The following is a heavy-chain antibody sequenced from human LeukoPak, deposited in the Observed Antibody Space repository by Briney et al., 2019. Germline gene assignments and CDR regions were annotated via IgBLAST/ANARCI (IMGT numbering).Heavy chain of an antibody. V-gene: IGHV3-48*03. J-gene: IGHJ4*02. CDR3: VRDPGITGTSF. Sequence: GGSLRLSYAASGFTFSSHEMNWVRQAPGKGLEWVSYISGSGATIYYTDSVKGRFTISRDNAKNSLYLQMTSLRAEDTAVYYCVRDPGITGTSFWGQGTLVTVSS. D-gene: IGHD1-20*01. CDR2: ISGSGATI. CDR1: GFTFSSHE.